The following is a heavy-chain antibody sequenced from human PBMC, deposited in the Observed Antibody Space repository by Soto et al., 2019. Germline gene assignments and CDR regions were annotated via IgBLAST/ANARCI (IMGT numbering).Heavy chain of an antibody. CDR1: GGTFSSYT. D-gene: IGHD4-17*01. V-gene: IGHV1-69*02. CDR2: IIPILGIA. CDR3: ARLYMGDYNDAFDI. Sequence: QVQLVQSGAEVKKPGSSVKVSCKASGGTFSSYTISWVRQAPGQGLEWMGRIIPILGIANYAQKFQGRVTITADKSTSTAYMELSSLRSEDTAVYYCARLYMGDYNDAFDIWGQGTMVTVSS. J-gene: IGHJ3*02.